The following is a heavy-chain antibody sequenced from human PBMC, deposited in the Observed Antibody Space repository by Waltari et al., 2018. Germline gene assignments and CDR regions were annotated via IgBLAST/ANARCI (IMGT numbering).Heavy chain of an antibody. Sequence: EVQLVETGGGLLQPGGSLSLSCAASGFTVSSNYMRGARQAPGKGLEWVSDIYSGGSTYYADSVKGRFTISRDNSKNTLYLQMNSLRAEDTAVYYCARADPRFYYYYMDVWGKGTTVTVSS. CDR1: GFTVSSNY. CDR3: ARADPRFYYYYMDV. D-gene: IGHD3-16*01. CDR2: IYSGGST. J-gene: IGHJ6*03. V-gene: IGHV3-53*02.